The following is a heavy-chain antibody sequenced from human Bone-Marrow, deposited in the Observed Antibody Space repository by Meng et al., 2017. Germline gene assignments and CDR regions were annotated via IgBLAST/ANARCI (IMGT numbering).Heavy chain of an antibody. CDR3: ARDRQSSGYYAPDY. CDR2: IWYDGSNK. V-gene: IGHV3-33*08. J-gene: IGHJ4*02. CDR1: GFTFSNFG. D-gene: IGHD3-22*01. Sequence: GESLKISCAASGFTFSNFGMTWVRQAPGKGLEWVAVIWYDGSNKYYADSVKGRFTISRDNSKNTLYLQMNSLRAEDTAVYYCARDRQSSGYYAPDYWGQGTLVTVSS.